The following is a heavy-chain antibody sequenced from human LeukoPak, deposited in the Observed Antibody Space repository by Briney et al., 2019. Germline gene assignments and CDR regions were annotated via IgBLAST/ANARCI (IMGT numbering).Heavy chain of an antibody. CDR1: GGSISSDY. Sequence: PSETLSLTCTVSGGSISSDYWSWIRQPPGKGLEWIGYIYYSGSTNYNPSLKSRVTISVDTSKNQFSLKLSSVTAADTAVYYCARVYCSSTSCPPRSYCYYYMDVWGKGTTVTVSS. D-gene: IGHD2-2*01. V-gene: IGHV4-59*01. J-gene: IGHJ6*03. CDR3: ARVYCSSTSCPPRSYCYYYMDV. CDR2: IYYSGST.